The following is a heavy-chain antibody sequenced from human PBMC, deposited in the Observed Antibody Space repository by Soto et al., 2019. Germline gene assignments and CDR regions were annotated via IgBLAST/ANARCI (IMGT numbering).Heavy chain of an antibody. CDR1: GYTFTSYD. CDR2: MNPNSGNT. Sequence: QVQLVQSGAEVKKPGASVKVSCKASGYTFTSYDINWVRQATGQGLEWMGWMNPNSGNTGYAQKFQGRVTMTRNTSISTAYMELSRLRSEDTAVYYCASFNYDFWSGYYSLDAFDIWGQGTMVTVSS. D-gene: IGHD3-3*01. V-gene: IGHV1-8*01. CDR3: ASFNYDFWSGYYSLDAFDI. J-gene: IGHJ3*02.